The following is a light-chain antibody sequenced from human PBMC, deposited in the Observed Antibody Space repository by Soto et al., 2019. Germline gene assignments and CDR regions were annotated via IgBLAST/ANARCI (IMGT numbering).Light chain of an antibody. CDR2: AAS. Sequence: AIQMTQSPSSLYGSVGDRVTITCRASQGIRNDLGWYQQKPGKAPKLLIYAASSLQSGVPSRFSGSGSGTDFTLTISSLQPEDFATYYCLQDYNYPWTFGQGTKVEIK. CDR3: LQDYNYPWT. V-gene: IGKV1-6*01. J-gene: IGKJ1*01. CDR1: QGIRND.